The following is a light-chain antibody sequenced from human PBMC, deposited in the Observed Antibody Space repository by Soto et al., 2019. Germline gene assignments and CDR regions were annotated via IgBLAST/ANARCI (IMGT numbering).Light chain of an antibody. Sequence: QSALTQPASVSGSPGQSITISCTGTSSDIGGYNYVSWYQQHPGKAPKLMIYDVSNRPSGVSNRFPGSKSDNTASLTISGLQAEDEADYYCSSYTSSSTLLFGGGTKLTVL. CDR1: SSDIGGYNY. J-gene: IGLJ2*01. CDR2: DVS. V-gene: IGLV2-14*03. CDR3: SSYTSSSTLL.